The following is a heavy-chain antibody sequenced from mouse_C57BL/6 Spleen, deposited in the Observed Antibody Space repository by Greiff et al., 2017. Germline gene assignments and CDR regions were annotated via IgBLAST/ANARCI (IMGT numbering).Heavy chain of an antibody. CDR2: ISYDGSN. J-gene: IGHJ4*01. V-gene: IGHV3-6*01. D-gene: IGHD3-3*01. CDR3: AREEGTYYAMDY. CDR1: GYSITSGYY. Sequence: ESGPGLVKPSQSLSLTCSVTGYSITSGYYWNWIRQFPGNKLEWMGYISYDGSNNYNPSLKNRISITRDTSKNQFFLKLNSVTTEDTATYYGAREEGTYYAMDYWGQGTSVTVSS.